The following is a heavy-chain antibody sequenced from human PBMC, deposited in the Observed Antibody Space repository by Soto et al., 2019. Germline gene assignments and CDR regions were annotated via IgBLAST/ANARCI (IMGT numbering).Heavy chain of an antibody. CDR3: ARNHDFWSGYLGGLFDP. J-gene: IGHJ5*02. V-gene: IGHV4-4*07. D-gene: IGHD3-3*01. Sequence: SETLSLTCSVSGGSINNFYWSWIRQPAGKGLEWIGRIYTSGSTNYNPSLKSRVAMSVDTSKNQFSLKLSSVTAADTAVYYCARNHDFWSGYLGGLFDPWGQGTLVTVSS. CDR1: GGSINNFY. CDR2: IYTSGST.